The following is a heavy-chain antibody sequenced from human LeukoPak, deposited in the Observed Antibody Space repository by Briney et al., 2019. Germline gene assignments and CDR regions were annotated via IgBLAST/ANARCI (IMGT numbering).Heavy chain of an antibody. Sequence: GRSLRLSCAASGFTFSSYGMHWVRQAPGKGLEWVAVISYDGSNKYYADSVKGRFTIPRDNSKNTLYLQMNSLRAEDTAVYYCAKELAAAGTYYYYGMDVWGQGTTVTVSS. J-gene: IGHJ6*02. V-gene: IGHV3-30*18. CDR2: ISYDGSNK. D-gene: IGHD6-13*01. CDR1: GFTFSSYG. CDR3: AKELAAAGTYYYYGMDV.